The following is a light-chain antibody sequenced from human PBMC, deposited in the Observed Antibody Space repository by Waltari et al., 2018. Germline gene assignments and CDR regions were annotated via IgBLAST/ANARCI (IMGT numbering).Light chain of an antibody. CDR3: AAWDDSLNMGV. J-gene: IGLJ1*01. CDR2: SNN. CDR1: SSNIGSNT. V-gene: IGLV1-44*01. Sequence: QSVLTQPPSASGTPGQRVTIPCSGSSSNIGSNTVNWYQQLPGPAPKLLIYSNNQRPSGVPDRFSGSKSGTSASLAISGLQSEDEADYYCAAWDDSLNMGVFGTGTKVTVL.